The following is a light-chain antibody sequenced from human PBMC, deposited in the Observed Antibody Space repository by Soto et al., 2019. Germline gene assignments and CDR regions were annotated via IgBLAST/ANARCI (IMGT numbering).Light chain of an antibody. CDR2: ATS. Sequence: LSPASLSASKGDRLTLTCRASRNVSIYLNWYQHKPGKGPTLLIHATSNLQIGVPSRFSGSGSGTEFTLTISSLQPDDYATYSCQEYNSYSITFGQGALLQ. CDR1: RNVSIY. CDR3: QEYNSYSIT. J-gene: IGKJ5*01. V-gene: IGKV1-16*01.